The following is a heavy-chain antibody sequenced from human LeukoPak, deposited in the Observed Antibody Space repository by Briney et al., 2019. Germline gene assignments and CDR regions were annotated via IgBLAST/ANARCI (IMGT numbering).Heavy chain of an antibody. V-gene: IGHV3-7*01. CDR2: IKYDGSEK. J-gene: IGHJ4*02. CDR3: ARDIAPAGLFFDY. D-gene: IGHD6-13*01. Sequence: PGGSLRLSCAASGFTLSSYWMSWVRQAPGKGGEWVANIKYDGSEKDYVDSVKGRFTISRDNAKNSLYLQMNSLRAEDTAVYYCARDIAPAGLFFDYWGQGTLVTVSS. CDR1: GFTLSSYW.